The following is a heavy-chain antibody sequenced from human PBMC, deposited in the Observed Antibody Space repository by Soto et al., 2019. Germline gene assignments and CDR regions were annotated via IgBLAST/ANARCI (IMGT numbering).Heavy chain of an antibody. CDR1: GFTFSSDA. CDR3: ARAGCDGGSCYTLVGLRHGMDV. J-gene: IGHJ6*02. D-gene: IGHD2-15*01. CDR2: ISYDGNNK. V-gene: IGHV3-30-3*01. Sequence: QVQLVESGGGVVQPGRSLRLSCAASGFTFSSDAMYWVRQAPGKGLEWVAVISYDGNNKYYADSVKGRFTISRDNSKNTLYLQRNSLREEDTAVYYCARAGCDGGSCYTLVGLRHGMDVWGQGTTVTVSS.